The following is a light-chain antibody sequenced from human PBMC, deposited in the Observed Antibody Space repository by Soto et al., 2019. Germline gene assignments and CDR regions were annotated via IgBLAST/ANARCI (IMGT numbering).Light chain of an antibody. J-gene: IGLJ2*01. CDR2: EVS. CDR1: SSDVGSYNL. Sequence: QSALTQPASVSGSPGQSITISCTGTSSDVGSYNLVSWYQQHPGKAPKLMIYEVSKRPSGVSNRFSGSKNGNTASLTISGRQHEDEADYYCCSYADSSTPMVFGGGTKLTVL. CDR3: CSYADSSTPMV. V-gene: IGLV2-23*02.